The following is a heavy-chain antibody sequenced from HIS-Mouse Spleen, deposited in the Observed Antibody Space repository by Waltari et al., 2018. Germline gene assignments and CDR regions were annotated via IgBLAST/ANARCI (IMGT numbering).Heavy chain of an antibody. Sequence: QLQLQESGPGLVKPSETLSLTCPVSVGSISSSRYYWGGTRQPPGKGLEWIGSIYYSGSTYYNPSLKSRVTISVDTSKNQFSLKLSSVTAADTAVYYCAREIPYSSSWYDWYFDLWGRGTLVTVSS. CDR2: IYYSGST. D-gene: IGHD6-13*01. V-gene: IGHV4-39*07. CDR1: VGSISSSRYY. CDR3: AREIPYSSSWYDWYFDL. J-gene: IGHJ2*01.